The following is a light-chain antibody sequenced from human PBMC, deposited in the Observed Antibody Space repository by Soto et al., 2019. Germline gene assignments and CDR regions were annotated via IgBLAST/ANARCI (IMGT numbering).Light chain of an antibody. J-gene: IGKJ2*01. V-gene: IGKV3-15*01. CDR2: GAS. CDR3: QQYNNWPPGPYT. CDR1: QSVSSN. Sequence: EIVMTQSPATLSVSPGERATLSCRASQSVSSNLAWYQQKPGQAPGLLIYGASTRATDIPARFSGSGSGTEFTLTISSLQSEDFAVYYCQQYNNWPPGPYTFGQGTKLEIK.